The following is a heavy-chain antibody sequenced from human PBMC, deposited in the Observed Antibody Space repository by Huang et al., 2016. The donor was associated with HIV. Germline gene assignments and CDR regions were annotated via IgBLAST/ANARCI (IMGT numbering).Heavy chain of an antibody. J-gene: IGHJ5*02. V-gene: IGHV4-34*01. D-gene: IGHD6-13*01. CDR3: ARGRLNSNSRYNDWFDP. Sequence: QVQLQQWGAGLLKPSETLSLTCAVYGGSFSGYYWNWIRQPPGKGREWIGELNHSGSANLNPSLQSRVTSSVDTPKNHFSLKLNSVTAAYTTVYYCARGRLNSNSRYNDWFDPWGQGTLVTVSS. CDR2: LNHSGSA. CDR1: GGSFSGYY.